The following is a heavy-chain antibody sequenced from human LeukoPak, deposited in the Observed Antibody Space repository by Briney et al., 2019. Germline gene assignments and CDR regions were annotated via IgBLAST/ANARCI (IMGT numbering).Heavy chain of an antibody. CDR1: GYTFTSYD. J-gene: IGHJ4*02. V-gene: IGHV1-8*01. CDR2: MNPNSGNT. D-gene: IGHD3-22*01. CDR3: ARGKYYYDSSGYLY. Sequence: ASVKVSCKASGYTFTSYDINWGRQATGQGLEWMGWMNPNSGNTGYAQKFQGRVTMTRNTSISTAYMELSSLRSEDTAVYYCARGKYYYDSSGYLYWGQGTLVTVSS.